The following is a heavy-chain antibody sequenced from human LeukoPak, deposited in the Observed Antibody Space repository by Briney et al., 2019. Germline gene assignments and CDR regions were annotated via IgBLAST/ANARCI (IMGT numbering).Heavy chain of an antibody. V-gene: IGHV4-34*01. J-gene: IGHJ4*02. CDR1: GGSFSGYY. CDR3: ARARGWLQHHIDY. CDR2: INHSGST. Sequence: PSETLSLTCAVYGGSFSGYYWSWIRQPPGKGLEWIGEINHSGSTNYNPSLKSRVTISVDTSKNQFSLKLSSVTAADTAVYYCARARGWLQHHIDYWGQGTLVTVSS. D-gene: IGHD5-24*01.